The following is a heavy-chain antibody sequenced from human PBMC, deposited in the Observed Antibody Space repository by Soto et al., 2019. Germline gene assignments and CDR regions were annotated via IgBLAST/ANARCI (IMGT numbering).Heavy chain of an antibody. D-gene: IGHD3-16*01. Sequence: SETLSLTCTVSGDSISSGPYSWCWVRQPPGKGLEWIGTFYHSGSTYYNPSLKSRVTISVDTSKNQFSLKLSSVTAADTAVYYCSYGSWGGFDYWGQGTLVTVSS. CDR3: SYGSWGGFDY. CDR2: FYHSGST. CDR1: GDSISSGPYS. J-gene: IGHJ4*02. V-gene: IGHV4-39*01.